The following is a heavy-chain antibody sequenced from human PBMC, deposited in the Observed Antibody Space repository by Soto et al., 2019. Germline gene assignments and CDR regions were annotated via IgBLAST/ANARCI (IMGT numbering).Heavy chain of an antibody. D-gene: IGHD2-21*01. CDR3: AKDSGVVIAIYNFDY. J-gene: IGHJ4*02. CDR1: GFTFSSYA. Sequence: GGSLRLSCAASGFTFSSYAMSWVRQAPGKGLEWVSAISGSGGSTYYADSVKGRFTISRDNSKNTLYLQMNSLRAEDTAVYYCAKDSGVVIAIYNFDYWGQGTLVTVSS. CDR2: ISGSGGST. V-gene: IGHV3-23*01.